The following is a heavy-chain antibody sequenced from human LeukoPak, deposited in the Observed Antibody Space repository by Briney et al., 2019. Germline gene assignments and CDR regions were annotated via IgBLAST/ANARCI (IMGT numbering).Heavy chain of an antibody. CDR1: GFTFSSYG. CDR2: IRYDGSNK. V-gene: IGHV3-30*02. Sequence: GGSLRLSCAASGFTFSSYGMHWVRQAPGKGLEWVAFIRYDGSNKYYADSVKGRFTISRDNSKNTLYLQMNSLRAEDTAVYYCAKDSGHWNDVLVFDYWGQGTLVTVSS. CDR3: AKDSGHWNDVLVFDY. D-gene: IGHD1-1*01. J-gene: IGHJ4*02.